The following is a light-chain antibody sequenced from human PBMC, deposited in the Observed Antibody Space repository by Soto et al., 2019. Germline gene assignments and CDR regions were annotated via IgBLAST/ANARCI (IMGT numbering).Light chain of an antibody. CDR1: SSDVGGYNF. Sequence: QSALTQPASVSGSPGQSITISCTGTSSDVGGYNFVSWYQQHPGTAPKLMIYDVSNRPSGVSNRFSGSKSGNTASLTISGLQPEDEADYYCSSYTSSITVVFGGGTKLTVL. CDR2: DVS. CDR3: SSYTSSITVV. J-gene: IGLJ2*01. V-gene: IGLV2-14*01.